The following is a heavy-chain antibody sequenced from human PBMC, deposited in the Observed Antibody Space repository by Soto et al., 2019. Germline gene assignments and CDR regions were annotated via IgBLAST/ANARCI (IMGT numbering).Heavy chain of an antibody. CDR3: AREKVGTIFGVVMSYYYYGMDV. CDR2: IYYSGST. D-gene: IGHD3-3*01. J-gene: IGHJ6*02. Sequence: SETLSLTCTVSGGSISSGGYYWSWIRQHPGKGLEWIGYIYYSGSTYYNPSLKSRVTISVDTSKNQFSLKLSSVTAADTAVYYCAREKVGTIFGVVMSYYYYGMDVWGQGTKVTVSS. CDR1: GGSISSGGYY. V-gene: IGHV4-31*03.